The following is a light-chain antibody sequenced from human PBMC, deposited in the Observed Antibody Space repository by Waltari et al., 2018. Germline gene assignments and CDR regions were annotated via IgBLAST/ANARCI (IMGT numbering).Light chain of an antibody. Sequence: QSVLTQPPSMSAAPGQKVTISCSGGSSNLGSNLFSWYQQLSGMAPKLLIYDDDKRPSGIPDRFSASKSGTSATLDITGLRAGDEADYYCGTWDDNLSSGVFGGGTSLTV. CDR2: DDD. V-gene: IGLV1-51*01. CDR1: SSNLGSNL. J-gene: IGLJ3*02. CDR3: GTWDDNLSSGV.